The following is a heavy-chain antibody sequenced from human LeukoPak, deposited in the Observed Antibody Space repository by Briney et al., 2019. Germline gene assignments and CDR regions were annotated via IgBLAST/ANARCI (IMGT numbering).Heavy chain of an antibody. V-gene: IGHV3-23*01. Sequence: GGCLIQCCAASGSTFRRSGRSWVRQAPGKGLEWVSTVSATGGSTYYADSVKGRFTISRDNFKNTMFLQMNSLRAEDTALYYCAKDVSAAPDYWGQGTLVTVSS. CDR1: GSTFRRSG. CDR3: AKDVSAAPDY. CDR2: VSATGGST. J-gene: IGHJ4*02. D-gene: IGHD3-10*01.